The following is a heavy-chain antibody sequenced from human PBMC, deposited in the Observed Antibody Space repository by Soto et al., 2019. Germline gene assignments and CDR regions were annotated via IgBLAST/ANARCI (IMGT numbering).Heavy chain of an antibody. CDR2: IIPIFGTA. V-gene: IGHV1-69*01. J-gene: IGHJ3*02. D-gene: IGHD2-15*01. CDR3: ARVLSDIVVVVAATGDAFDI. CDR1: GGTFSSYA. Sequence: QVQLVQSGAEVKKPGSSVKVSCKASGGTFSSYAISWVRQAPGQGLEWMGGIIPIFGTANYAQKFQGRVKITADESTSTAYMELSSLRSEDTAVYYCARVLSDIVVVVAATGDAFDIWGQGTMVTVSS.